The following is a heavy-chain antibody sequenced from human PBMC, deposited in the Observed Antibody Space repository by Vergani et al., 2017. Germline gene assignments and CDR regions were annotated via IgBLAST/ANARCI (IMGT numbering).Heavy chain of an antibody. D-gene: IGHD6-19*01. V-gene: IGHV4-39*01. CDR1: GASIRSSNYY. J-gene: IGHJ5*02. CDR2: IYYSGST. Sequence: QLQLQESGPGLVKPSATLSLTCSVSGASIRSSNYYWGWIRQPPGKGLEWIASIYYSGSTYYNPSLKSRVTISVDKSKNQFSLKLSFLTAADTAVYFCARHSTVEWLVKLGWIDPWGQGILVTVSS. CDR3: ARHSTVEWLVKLGWIDP.